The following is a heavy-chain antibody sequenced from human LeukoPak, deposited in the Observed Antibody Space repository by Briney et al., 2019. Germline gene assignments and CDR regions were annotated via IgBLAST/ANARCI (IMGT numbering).Heavy chain of an antibody. J-gene: IGHJ6*02. CDR3: ARDPYSGYDRSLDV. D-gene: IGHD5-12*01. CDR1: GFTFRSYW. Sequence: GGSLRLSCAASGFTFRSYWMHWVRQAPGKGLVWVSRINGDGSSTNYADSVRGRFTISRDNAKNTLYLQVNSLRAEDTAVFYCARDPYSGYDRSLDVWGQGTTVTVSS. CDR2: INGDGSST. V-gene: IGHV3-74*01.